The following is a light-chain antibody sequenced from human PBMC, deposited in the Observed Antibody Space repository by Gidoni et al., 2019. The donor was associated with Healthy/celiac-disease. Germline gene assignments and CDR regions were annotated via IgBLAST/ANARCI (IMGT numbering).Light chain of an antibody. CDR3: QQRKT. J-gene: IGKJ4*01. CDR2: AAS. Sequence: DIQRTQSPSSLSASVGDRVTITCRASQSISSYLNWYQQKPGKAPKLLIYAASSLQSGVPSRFSGSGSGTDFTLTISSLQPEDFATYYCQQRKTFGGGTKVEIK. V-gene: IGKV1-39*01. CDR1: QSISSY.